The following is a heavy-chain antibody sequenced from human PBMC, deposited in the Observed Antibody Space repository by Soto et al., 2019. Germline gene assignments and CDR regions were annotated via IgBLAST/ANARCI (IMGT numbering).Heavy chain of an antibody. CDR3: AKASTYDSSGYY. CDR2: ISGDGSST. D-gene: IGHD3-22*01. V-gene: IGHV3-74*01. Sequence: GSLRLSCEASGLTFSNYGMHWVRQAPGKGLVWASRISGDGSSTNYADSVKGRFTISRDNAKNTLYLQMNSLRAEDTAVYYCAKASTYDSSGYYWGQGTLVTVSS. J-gene: IGHJ4*02. CDR1: GLTFSNYG.